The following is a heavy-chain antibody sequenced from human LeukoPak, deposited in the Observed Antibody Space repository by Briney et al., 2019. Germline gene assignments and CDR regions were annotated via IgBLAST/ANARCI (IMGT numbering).Heavy chain of an antibody. CDR2: IYYSGST. CDR1: GGPISSGGYY. D-gene: IGHD5-18*01. J-gene: IGHJ6*02. Sequence: SRTLSLTCTVSGGPISSGGYYWSWIRQHPGKGLEWIGYIYYSGSTYYNPSLKSRVTISVDTSKNQFSLKLSSVTAADTAVYYCARKDPAMVSYYYGMDVWGQGTTVTVSS. V-gene: IGHV4-31*03. CDR3: ARKDPAMVSYYYGMDV.